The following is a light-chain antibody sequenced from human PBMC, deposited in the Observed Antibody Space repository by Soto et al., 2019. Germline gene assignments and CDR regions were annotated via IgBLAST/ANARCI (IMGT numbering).Light chain of an antibody. Sequence: DIVMTQSPVTLSVSPGDRATLSCRASQSVGHNFAWFQQKPGQAPRLLIYGASAGATGIPDRFSGSGFGTEFNRTSSSLQAEDLAVYYCQQYNNLPRTFGQGTKVEMK. CDR3: QQYNNLPRT. CDR1: QSVGHN. CDR2: GAS. V-gene: IGKV3-15*01. J-gene: IGKJ1*01.